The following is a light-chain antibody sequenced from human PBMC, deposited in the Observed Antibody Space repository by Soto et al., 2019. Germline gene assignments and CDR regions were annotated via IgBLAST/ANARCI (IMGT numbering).Light chain of an antibody. CDR2: GAS. CDR1: QSVSSY. Sequence: EIVLTQSPATLSLSPGERATLSCRASQSVSSYLAWYQQKPGQAPRLLIYGASSRATGIPDRFSGSGSGTEFTLTISSLQSEDIGVYYCLQHNNWPWTFGQGTKVDIK. V-gene: IGKV3-11*01. CDR3: LQHNNWPWT. J-gene: IGKJ1*01.